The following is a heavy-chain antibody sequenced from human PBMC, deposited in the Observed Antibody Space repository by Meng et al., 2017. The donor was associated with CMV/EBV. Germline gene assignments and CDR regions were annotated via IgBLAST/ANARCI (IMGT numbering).Heavy chain of an antibody. Sequence: GESLKISCAASGFTFSGYEMNWVRQAPGKGLEWVSYISSSGSTIYYADSVKGRFTISRDNAKNSLYLQMNSLRAEDTAVYYCARGTYDFWSGYYMGLDYWGQGTLVTVSS. J-gene: IGHJ4*02. D-gene: IGHD3-3*01. V-gene: IGHV3-48*03. CDR3: ARGTYDFWSGYYMGLDY. CDR1: GFTFSGYE. CDR2: ISSSGSTI.